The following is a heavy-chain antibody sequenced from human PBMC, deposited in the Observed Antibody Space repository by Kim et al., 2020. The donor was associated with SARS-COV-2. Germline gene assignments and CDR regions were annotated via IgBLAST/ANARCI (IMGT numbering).Heavy chain of an antibody. CDR3: AKKAGRVSPGNYFDS. CDR1: GFTFSNYA. J-gene: IGHJ4*02. D-gene: IGHD3-16*01. V-gene: IGHV3-23*01. CDR2: IDGTAGGT. Sequence: GGSLRLSCAASGFTFSNYAMNWVRQAPGKGLEWVSAIDGTAGGTYYADSVKGRFTISRDNSRNTLFLQMNSLRAEDTAVYFCAKKAGRVSPGNYFDSWGQGILVTVSS.